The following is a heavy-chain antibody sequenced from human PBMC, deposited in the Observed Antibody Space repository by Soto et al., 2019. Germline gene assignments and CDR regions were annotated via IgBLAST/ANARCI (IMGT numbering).Heavy chain of an antibody. D-gene: IGHD2-15*01. CDR1: GFTFSDYY. V-gene: IGHV3-11*06. J-gene: IGHJ4*02. CDR3: AREGSPGSSYPHSGNY. Sequence: QVQLVESGGGLVKPGGSLRLSCAASGFTFSDYYMSWLRQAPGKGLEWISYISSSSSYTNYADSVKGRFTISRDNARNSLYLQMTSLRAEDTAVYYCAREGSPGSSYPHSGNYWGQGTLVTVSS. CDR2: ISSSSSYT.